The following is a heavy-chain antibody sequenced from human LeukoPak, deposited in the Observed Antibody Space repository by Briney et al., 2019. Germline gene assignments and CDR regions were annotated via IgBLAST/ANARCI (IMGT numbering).Heavy chain of an antibody. CDR3: ARAPSYHHGMDV. CDR2: IYSDGRT. Sequence: GGSLRLSCAASGFTVSSNYMSWVRQAPGKGLEWVSVIYSDGRTYYADSVKGRFTISRGNSKNTLYLQMNSLRAEDTAVYYCARAPSYHHGMDVWGQGTTVTVSS. J-gene: IGHJ6*02. CDR1: GFTVSSNY. V-gene: IGHV3-53*01.